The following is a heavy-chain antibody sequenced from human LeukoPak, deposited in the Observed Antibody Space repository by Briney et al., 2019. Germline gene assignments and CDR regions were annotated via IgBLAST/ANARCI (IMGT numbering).Heavy chain of an antibody. CDR2: ISSSSSTI. Sequence: GGSLRLSCAASGFTFSSYSMNWVRQAPGKGLEWVSYISSSSSTIYYADSVKGRFTISRDNAKNSLYLQMNSLRAEDTAVYYCARSPLRTFGVVIEPRYFDYWGQGTLVTVSS. J-gene: IGHJ4*02. CDR1: GFTFSSYS. D-gene: IGHD3-3*01. CDR3: ARSPLRTFGVVIEPRYFDY. V-gene: IGHV3-48*01.